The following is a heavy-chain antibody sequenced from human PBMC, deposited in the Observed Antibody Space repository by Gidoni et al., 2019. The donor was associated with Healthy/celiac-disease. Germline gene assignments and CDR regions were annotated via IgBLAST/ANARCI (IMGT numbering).Heavy chain of an antibody. CDR3: AKAMSAYSGYVDH. CDR2: IDNSGGGT. V-gene: IGHV3-23*01. Sequence: EVQLLESGGGLVQPGGSLRLSCASSGFSFNSYTMSWVRQAPGKGLEWVSAIDNSGGGTYYAGSVKGRFTISRDNSKNTLSLQLNSLRAEDTAIYYCAKAMSAYSGYVDHWGQGTLVTVSS. J-gene: IGHJ4*02. D-gene: IGHD5-12*01. CDR1: GFSFNSYT.